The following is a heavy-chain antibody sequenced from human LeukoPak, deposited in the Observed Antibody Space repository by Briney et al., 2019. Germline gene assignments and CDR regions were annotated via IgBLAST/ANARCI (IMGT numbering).Heavy chain of an antibody. V-gene: IGHV3-11*04. Sequence: GGSLRLSCAASGFTFSDYYTSWIRQAPGKGLKWVSYISSSGSTMYYADSVKGRFTISRDNAKNSLYLQMNSLRAEDTAVYYCARERRRFGELYSWGQGILVTVSS. CDR2: ISSSGSTM. J-gene: IGHJ4*02. CDR3: ARERRRFGELYS. CDR1: GFTFSDYY. D-gene: IGHD3-10*01.